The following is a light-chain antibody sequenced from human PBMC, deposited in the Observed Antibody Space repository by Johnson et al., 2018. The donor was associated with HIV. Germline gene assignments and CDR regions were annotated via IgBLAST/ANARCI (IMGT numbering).Light chain of an antibody. CDR2: KNK. J-gene: IGLJ1*01. CDR1: SSNIGNHY. Sequence: QSVLTQPPSVSAAPGQKVTISCSGCSSNIGNHYVSWYQQLPGTAPKPIIFKNKERPSGITARFSGCNSGTSATMDITGRQSGDEADYDYATWDTSLRTGGVFGTVTKGTVL. CDR3: ATWDTSLRTGGV. V-gene: IGLV1-51*02.